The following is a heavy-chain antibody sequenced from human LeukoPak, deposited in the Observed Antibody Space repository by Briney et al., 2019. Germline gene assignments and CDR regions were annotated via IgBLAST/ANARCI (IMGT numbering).Heavy chain of an antibody. D-gene: IGHD1-26*01. Sequence: ASVKVSCKASGYTFTGYYMHWVRQAPGQGLEWMGWINPNSGGTNYAQKFQGRVTMTRDTSISTAYMELSRLRSDDTAVYYCARDVFRGGEPGIVGATGWFDYWGQGTLVTVSS. CDR3: ARDVFRGGEPGIVGATGWFDY. CDR1: GYTFTGYY. CDR2: INPNSGGT. J-gene: IGHJ4*02. V-gene: IGHV1-2*02.